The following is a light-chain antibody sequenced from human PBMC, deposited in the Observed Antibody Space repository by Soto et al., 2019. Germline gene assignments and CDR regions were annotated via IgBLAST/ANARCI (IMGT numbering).Light chain of an antibody. CDR3: QQSYSTPPET. CDR2: AAS. J-gene: IGKJ1*01. CDR1: QSISSY. V-gene: IGKV1-39*01. Sequence: DIQMTQSPSSLSASVGDRVTITCRASQSISSYLNWYQQKPGKAPKLLIYAASSLQSGVPSRFSGSGSGTDFTLTISSLQTEHFATYYCQQSYSTPPETFGQGTKVELQ.